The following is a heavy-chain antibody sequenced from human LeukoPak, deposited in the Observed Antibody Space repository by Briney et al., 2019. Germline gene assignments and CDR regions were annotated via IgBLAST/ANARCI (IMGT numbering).Heavy chain of an antibody. CDR3: ARDRPGYSGYDDQGVDWFDP. Sequence: SVKVSCKASGGTFSSYTISWVRQAPGQGLEWMGRIIPILGIADYAQKFQGRVTITADKSTSTAYMELSSLRSEDTAVYYCARDRPGYSGYDDQGVDWFDPWGQGTLVTVSS. CDR2: IIPILGIA. CDR1: GGTFSSYT. V-gene: IGHV1-69*04. J-gene: IGHJ5*02. D-gene: IGHD5-12*01.